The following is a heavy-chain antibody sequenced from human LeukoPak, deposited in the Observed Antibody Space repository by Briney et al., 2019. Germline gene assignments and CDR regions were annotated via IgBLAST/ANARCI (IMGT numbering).Heavy chain of an antibody. D-gene: IGHD3-10*01. J-gene: IGHJ4*02. CDR1: GFPFSDYY. CDR2: ISSSGDTI. V-gene: IGHV3-11*01. Sequence: GGSLRLSCAASGFPFSDYYMSWIRQAPGKGPEWVSYISSSGDTIYYADSVKGRFTISRDNAKNSVHLQMNSLRAEDTAVYCCVRVVHYGSGPAVGWGQGTLVTVSS. CDR3: VRVVHYGSGPAVG.